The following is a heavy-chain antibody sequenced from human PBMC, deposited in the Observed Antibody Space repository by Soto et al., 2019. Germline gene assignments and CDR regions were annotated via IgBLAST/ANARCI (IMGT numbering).Heavy chain of an antibody. CDR2: INAYNGNT. V-gene: IGHV1-18*01. J-gene: IGHJ4*02. Sequence: QVQLVQSGAEVKKPGASVKVSCKASGYTFTSYGISWVRQAPGQGLEWMGWINAYNGNTKYAQKLQGRVTMTTDTTTSTACMDLMSLRTDDTAVYYCARDQAMGQLDYWGQGTLVTVSS. D-gene: IGHD5-18*01. CDR3: ARDQAMGQLDY. CDR1: GYTFTSYG.